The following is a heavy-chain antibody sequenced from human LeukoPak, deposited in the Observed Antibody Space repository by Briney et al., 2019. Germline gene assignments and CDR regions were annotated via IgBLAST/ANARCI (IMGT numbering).Heavy chain of an antibody. CDR1: GYTFTSYD. Sequence: ASVKVSCKASGYTFTSYDINWVRQATGQGLEWMGWMNPNSGNTGYAQKFQGRVTMTRNTSISTAYMELSGLRSEDTAVYYCARVRRYYDSSGHRVWGMDVWGQGTTVTVSS. D-gene: IGHD3-22*01. J-gene: IGHJ6*02. CDR2: MNPNSGNT. V-gene: IGHV1-8*01. CDR3: ARVRRYYDSSGHRVWGMDV.